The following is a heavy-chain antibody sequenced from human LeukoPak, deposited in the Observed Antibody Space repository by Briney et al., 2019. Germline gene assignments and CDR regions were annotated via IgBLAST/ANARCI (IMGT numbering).Heavy chain of an antibody. J-gene: IGHJ3*02. CDR3: AREPNGSRAFDI. V-gene: IGHV4-59*01. D-gene: IGHD2-8*01. CDR2: IYYSGST. CDR1: GGSISSYY. Sequence: SETLSLTCTVSGGSISSYYWSWIRQPPGKGLEWIGYIYYSGSTNYNPPLKSRVTISVDTSKNQFSLKLSSVTAADTAVYYCAREPNGSRAFDIWGQGTMVTVSS.